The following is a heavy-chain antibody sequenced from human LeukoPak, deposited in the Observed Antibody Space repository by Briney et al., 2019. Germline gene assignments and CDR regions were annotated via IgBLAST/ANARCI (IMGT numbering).Heavy chain of an antibody. Sequence: PGGSLRLSCAASGFTFSSYSMNWVRQAPGKGLEWVSSISSSSSYIYYADSVKGRFTISRDNAKNSLYLQMNSLRAEDTAVYYCARVSSGYVSSAYDYWGQGTLVTVSS. D-gene: IGHD5-12*01. V-gene: IGHV3-21*01. J-gene: IGHJ4*02. CDR2: ISSSSSYI. CDR1: GFTFSSYS. CDR3: ARVSSGYVSSAYDY.